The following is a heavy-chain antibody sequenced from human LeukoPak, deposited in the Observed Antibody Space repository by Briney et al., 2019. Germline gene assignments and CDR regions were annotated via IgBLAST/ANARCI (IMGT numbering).Heavy chain of an antibody. Sequence: SETLSLTCAVYGGSFSGYYWGWIRQPPGKGLEWIGSIDYSGSPCYRPSLKSRATISVDTSKRQVSLKLSSVTAADTAVYYCARETNDYFDSSAYMDVWGQGTTVTVSS. D-gene: IGHD3-22*01. V-gene: IGHV4-34*01. CDR3: ARETNDYFDSSAYMDV. CDR2: IDYSGSP. J-gene: IGHJ6*03. CDR1: GGSFSGYY.